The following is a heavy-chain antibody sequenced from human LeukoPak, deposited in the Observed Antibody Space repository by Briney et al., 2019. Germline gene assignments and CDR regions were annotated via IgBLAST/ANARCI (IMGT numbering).Heavy chain of an antibody. D-gene: IGHD3-22*01. Sequence: GASVKVSCKASGYAFTGYYMHWVRQAPGQGLEWMGWINPNSGGTNYAQKFQGRVTMIRDTSISTAYMELSRLRSDDTAVYYCARAAGMIVVDHWGQGTLVTVSS. V-gene: IGHV1-2*02. J-gene: IGHJ4*02. CDR3: ARAAGMIVVDH. CDR2: INPNSGGT. CDR1: GYAFTGYY.